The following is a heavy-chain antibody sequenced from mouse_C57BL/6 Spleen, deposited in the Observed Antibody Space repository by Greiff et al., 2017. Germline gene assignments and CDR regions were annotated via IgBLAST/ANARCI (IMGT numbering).Heavy chain of an antibody. CDR1: GFSLTSYG. CDR2: IWSDGST. D-gene: IGHD2-1*01. J-gene: IGHJ3*01. V-gene: IGHV2-6-1*01. CDR3: ARHEGNYEAWFAY. Sequence: VHLVESGPGLVAPSQSLSITCTVSGFSLTSYGVHWVRQPPGKGLAWLVVIWSDGSTTSNSALKSRLSISKDNSKSQVFLKMNSLQTDDTAMYYCARHEGNYEAWFAYWGQGTLVTVSA.